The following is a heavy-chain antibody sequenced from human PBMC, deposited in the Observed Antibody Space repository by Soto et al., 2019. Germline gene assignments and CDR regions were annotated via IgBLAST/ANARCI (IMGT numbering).Heavy chain of an antibody. Sequence: QVQLVQSGAEVRKPGASVRVSCKATGYSFTRHDINWLRQAAGQGLEWMGWMNPNSGNAVYAQKFQGRVTMTRNTSITTAYFEVTSLKSEDTAVYFCGRVAYNDYSHWFDLWGQGTLVTVSS. CDR1: GYSFTRHD. CDR2: MNPNSGNA. J-gene: IGHJ5*02. CDR3: GRVAYNDYSHWFDL. V-gene: IGHV1-8*01. D-gene: IGHD4-4*01.